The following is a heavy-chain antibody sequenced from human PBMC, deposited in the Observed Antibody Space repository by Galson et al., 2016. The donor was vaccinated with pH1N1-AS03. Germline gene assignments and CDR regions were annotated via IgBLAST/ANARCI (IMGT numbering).Heavy chain of an antibody. D-gene: IGHD1-26*01. J-gene: IGHJ6*02. Sequence: CKASGYIFTGFYVHWVRQAPGQGLEWMGWFNPNNGVTNYAQKFQAWVTMTGDTSISTAYMELYGLKSDDTAVYYCARDPRGPCSSATCATTYYFGMDVWGQGTTVIVSS. CDR1: GYIFTGFY. V-gene: IGHV1-2*04. CDR3: ARDPRGPCSSATCATTYYFGMDV. CDR2: FNPNNGVT.